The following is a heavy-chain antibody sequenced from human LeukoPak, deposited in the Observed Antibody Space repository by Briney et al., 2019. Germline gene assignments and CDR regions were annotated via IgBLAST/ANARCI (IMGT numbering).Heavy chain of an antibody. CDR3: ARDVKAGYSSPTYGMDV. Sequence: ASVKVSCKASGYTFTSYAMHWVRQAPGQRLEWMGWINPNSGGTNYAQKFQGWVTMTRDTSISTAYMELSRLRSDDTAVYYCARDVKAGYSSPTYGMDVWGQGTTVTVSS. CDR1: GYTFTSYA. CDR2: INPNSGGT. J-gene: IGHJ6*02. D-gene: IGHD6-13*01. V-gene: IGHV1-2*04.